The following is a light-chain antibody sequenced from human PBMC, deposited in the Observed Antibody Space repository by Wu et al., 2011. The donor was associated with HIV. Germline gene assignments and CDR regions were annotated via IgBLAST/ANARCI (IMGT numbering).Light chain of an antibody. CDR3: QQYKKWPRS. J-gene: IGKJ1*01. CDR1: QSISNN. Sequence: EVVLTQSPATLSVSPGARATLSCRASQSISNNLAWYQQKPGQAPRLLIYTASTRATGIPARFSGSGSGAEFTLTISSLQSEDFAIYYCQQYKKWPRSFGQGTKV. CDR2: TAS. V-gene: IGKV3-15*01.